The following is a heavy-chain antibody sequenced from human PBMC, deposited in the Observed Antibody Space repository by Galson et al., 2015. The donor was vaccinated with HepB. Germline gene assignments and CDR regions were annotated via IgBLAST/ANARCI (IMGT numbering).Heavy chain of an antibody. CDR2: IIPILGIA. D-gene: IGHD3-22*01. V-gene: IGHV1-69*04. CDR3: ARNPDYYDSSGYYDY. J-gene: IGHJ4*02. Sequence: SVKVSCKASGGTFSSYAISWVRQAPGQGLAWMGRIIPILGIANYAQKFQGRVTITADKSTSTAYMELSSLRSEDTAVYYCARNPDYYDSSGYYDYWGQGTLVTVSS. CDR1: GGTFSSYA.